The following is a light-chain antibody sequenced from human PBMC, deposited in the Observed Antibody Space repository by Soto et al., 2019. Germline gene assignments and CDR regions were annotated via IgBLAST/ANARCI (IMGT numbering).Light chain of an antibody. CDR3: SSYTSRSTLYV. V-gene: IGLV2-14*01. J-gene: IGLJ1*01. CDR2: EVT. CDR1: SSDIGGYNY. Sequence: QSALTQPASVSGSPGQSITVSCTGTSSDIGGYNYVSWYQQHPGKAPKLMVYEVTNRPSGVSDRFSGSKSGNTASLTNSGLQADDEGYYYCSSYTSRSTLYVFGTGTKVTVL.